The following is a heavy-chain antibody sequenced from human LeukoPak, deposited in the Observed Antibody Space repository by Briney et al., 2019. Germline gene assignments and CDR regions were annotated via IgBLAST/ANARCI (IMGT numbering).Heavy chain of an antibody. CDR3: AKDRMVRGVSDYFDY. V-gene: IGHV3-30-3*01. D-gene: IGHD3-10*01. CDR1: GFTFSSYA. CDR2: ISYDGSNK. J-gene: IGHJ4*02. Sequence: GGSLRLSCAASGFTFSSYAMHWVRQAPGKGLEWVAVISYDGSNKYYADSVKGRFTISRDNSKNTLYLQMNSLRAEDTAVYYCAKDRMVRGVSDYFDYWGQGTLVTVSS.